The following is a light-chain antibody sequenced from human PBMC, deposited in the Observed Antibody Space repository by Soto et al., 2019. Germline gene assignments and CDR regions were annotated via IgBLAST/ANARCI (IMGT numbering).Light chain of an antibody. CDR1: QSVSSN. CDR2: GAS. CDR3: QQYNNWRT. V-gene: IGKV3-15*01. Sequence: IVMTQSPATLSVSPGERATFSCRASQSVSSNLAWYQQKPGQAPRLLIYGASTRATGIPARFSGSGSGTEFTLTISSLQSEDFAVYYCQQYNNWRTFGQGTKVDIK. J-gene: IGKJ1*01.